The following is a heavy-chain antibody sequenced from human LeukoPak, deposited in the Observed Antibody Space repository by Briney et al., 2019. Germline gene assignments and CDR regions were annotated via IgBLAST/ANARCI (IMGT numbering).Heavy chain of an antibody. CDR2: IFHSGTT. Sequence: PSETLSLTCSVSGGSISDTSSYWGWIRQPPGKGLEWIGSIFHSGTTHYSPSLKSRVTISVDTSKNHFSLELSSVTAADTAVYYCARHVAHSGCHDFWGQGTLVTVSS. D-gene: IGHD3-10*01. J-gene: IGHJ4*02. CDR3: ARHVAHSGCHDF. V-gene: IGHV4-39*01. CDR1: GGSISDTSSY.